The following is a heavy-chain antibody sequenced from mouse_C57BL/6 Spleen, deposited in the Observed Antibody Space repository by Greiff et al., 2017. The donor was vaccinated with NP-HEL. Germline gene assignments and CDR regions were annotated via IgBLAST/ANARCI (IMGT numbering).Heavy chain of an antibody. CDR3: AKYSNYGSLFDY. CDR1: GFSLTSYG. Sequence: VQLVESGPGLVQPSQSLYITCTVSGFSLTSYGVHWVRQPPGKGLEWLGVIWSGGSTDYNAAFISRLSISKDNSKSQVFFKMNSLQTDDTAIYYCAKYSNYGSLFDYWGQGTLVTVSA. J-gene: IGHJ3*01. D-gene: IGHD2-5*01. V-gene: IGHV2-4*01. CDR2: IWSGGST.